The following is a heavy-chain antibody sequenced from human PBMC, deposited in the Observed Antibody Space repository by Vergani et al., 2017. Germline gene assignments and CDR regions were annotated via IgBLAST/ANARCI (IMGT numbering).Heavy chain of an antibody. J-gene: IGHJ6*03. V-gene: IGHV4-59*01. CDR1: GGSISSYY. Sequence: QVQLQESGPGLVKPSETLSLTCTVSGGSISSYYWSWIRQPPGKGLEWIGYIYYSGSTNYNPSLKSRVPISVDTSKNQFSLKLSSVTAADTAVYYCARRAFYYDSSGRALYYDMDVWGKGTTVTVSS. CDR2: IYYSGST. D-gene: IGHD3-22*01. CDR3: ARRAFYYDSSGRALYYDMDV.